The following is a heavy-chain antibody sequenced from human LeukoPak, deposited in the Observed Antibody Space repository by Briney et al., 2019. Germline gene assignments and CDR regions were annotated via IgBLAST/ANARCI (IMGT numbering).Heavy chain of an antibody. CDR1: GGSISSYY. J-gene: IGHJ3*02. CDR2: IYYSGST. CDR3: ARNRITMVRGAQAFDI. D-gene: IGHD3-10*01. Sequence: SETLSLTCTVSGGSISSYYWSWIRQPPGKGLEWIGYIYYSGSTNYNPSLKSRVTISVDTSKNQFSLKLSSVTAADTAVYYCARNRITMVRGAQAFDIWGQGTMVTVSS. V-gene: IGHV4-59*01.